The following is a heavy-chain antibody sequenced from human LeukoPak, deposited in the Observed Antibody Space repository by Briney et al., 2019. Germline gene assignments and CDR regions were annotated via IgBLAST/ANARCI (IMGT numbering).Heavy chain of an antibody. J-gene: IGHJ4*02. D-gene: IGHD2-15*01. V-gene: IGHV3-33*06. CDR3: AKELKGGQGL. CDR1: GFTFSSYG. Sequence: GGSLRLSCAASGFTFSSYGMHSVRQAPGKWLEWVAVIWYDGSNKYYADSVKGPFTISRDNSKNMLYLQMNSLRAEDTAVYYCAKELKGGQGLWGQGTLVTVSS. CDR2: IWYDGSNK.